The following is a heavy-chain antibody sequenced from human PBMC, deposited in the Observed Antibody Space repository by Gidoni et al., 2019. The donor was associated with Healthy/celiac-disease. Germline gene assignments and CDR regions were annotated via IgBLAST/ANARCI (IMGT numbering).Heavy chain of an antibody. V-gene: IGHV4-4*02. J-gene: IGHJ6*03. Sequence: QVQLQESGPGLVKPSGTLSLTCAVSGGPISSSNWWSWVRQPPGKGLEWIGEIYHSGSTNYNPSLKSRVTISVDKSKNQFSLKLSSVTAADTAVYYCARAPPPEYSSHYYMDVWGKGTTVTVSS. D-gene: IGHD6-6*01. CDR3: ARAPPPEYSSHYYMDV. CDR2: IYHSGST. CDR1: GGPISSSNW.